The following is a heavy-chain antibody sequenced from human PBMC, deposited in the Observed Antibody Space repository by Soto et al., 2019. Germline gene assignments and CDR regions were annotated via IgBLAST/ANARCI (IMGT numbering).Heavy chain of an antibody. J-gene: IGHJ4*02. CDR3: AKEGARESIGWYFDY. V-gene: IGHV3-23*01. Sequence: GGSLRLSCAGSGFTFSNYAVSWVRQIPGKGLEWVASISFSGGRTYYADSVRGRFNISRDNSKNTLYLQMTGLRAEDTAVYYCAKEGARESIGWYFDYWGQGTLVTVSS. CDR1: GFTFSNYA. CDR2: ISFSGGRT. D-gene: IGHD6-19*01.